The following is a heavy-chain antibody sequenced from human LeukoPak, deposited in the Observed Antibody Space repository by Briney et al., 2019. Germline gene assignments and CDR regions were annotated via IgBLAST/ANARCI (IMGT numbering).Heavy chain of an antibody. V-gene: IGHV1-2*02. CDR3: ARGGIEDSGYDINWFDP. Sequence: GASVKVSCKASGYKFTDDYMHWVRQAPGQGLEFMGWINPNSGGTNYAQKFQGRVTMTRDTSISTAYMELSRLRSDDTAVYYCARGGIEDSGYDINWFDPWGQGTLVTVSS. CDR2: INPNSGGT. D-gene: IGHD5-12*01. J-gene: IGHJ5*02. CDR1: GYKFTDDY.